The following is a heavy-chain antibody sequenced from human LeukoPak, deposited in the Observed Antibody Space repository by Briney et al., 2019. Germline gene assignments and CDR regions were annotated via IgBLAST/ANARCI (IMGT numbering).Heavy chain of an antibody. CDR1: GFTFDDYA. D-gene: IGHD5-12*01. V-gene: IGHV3-9*01. CDR2: ISWNSGSI. Sequence: SLRLSCAASGFTFDDYAMHWVRQALGKGLEWVSGISWNSGSIGYADSVKGRFTISRDNAKNSLYLQMNSLRAEDTALYYCAKGYDYDYYYGMDVWGQGTTVTVSS. J-gene: IGHJ6*02. CDR3: AKGYDYDYYYGMDV.